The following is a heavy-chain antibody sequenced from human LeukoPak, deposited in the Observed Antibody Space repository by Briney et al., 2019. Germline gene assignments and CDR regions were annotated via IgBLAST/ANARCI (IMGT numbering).Heavy chain of an antibody. J-gene: IGHJ4*02. V-gene: IGHV3-30*04. D-gene: IGHD6-13*01. CDR3: ARGQYSSRWNGFEY. Sequence: PGGSLRLSCAASGFTFSSYSMHWVRQAPGKGLEWVALISYDGSIKSHADSVRGRFTISRDNSKNTMYLQMDSLRTEDTAVYYCARGQYSSRWNGFEYWGQGTLVSVSS. CDR2: ISYDGSIK. CDR1: GFTFSSYS.